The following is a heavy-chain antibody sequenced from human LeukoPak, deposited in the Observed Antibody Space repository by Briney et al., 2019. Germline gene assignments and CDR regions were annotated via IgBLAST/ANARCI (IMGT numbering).Heavy chain of an antibody. CDR1: GGSISSYY. V-gene: IGHV4-59*08. CDR3: ARHREMDSYEAFDM. D-gene: IGHD5-24*01. Sequence: SGTLSLTCTVSGGSISSYYWSWIRQPPGQGLEWIGFIVYSGSTNYNPSLKSRVTISIDTSNNQLSLKLSSVTAADTAVYYCARHREMDSYEAFDMWGQGTMVTVSS. J-gene: IGHJ3*02. CDR2: IVYSGST.